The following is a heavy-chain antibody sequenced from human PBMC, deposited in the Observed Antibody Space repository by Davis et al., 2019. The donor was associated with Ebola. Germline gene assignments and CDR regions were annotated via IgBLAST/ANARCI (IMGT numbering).Heavy chain of an antibody. CDR2: IRQDGSDK. D-gene: IGHD3-3*01. CDR3: ARDGVTYYDFWSGTNWFDP. V-gene: IGHV3-7*01. Sequence: GGSLRLSCAASGFTFSSYWMNWVRQAPGKGLEWVANIRQDGSDKYYVDSVKGRFTISRDNAKNSLYLQMNSLRAEDTAVYYCARDGVTYYDFWSGTNWFDPWGQGTLVTVS. CDR1: GFTFSSYW. J-gene: IGHJ5*02.